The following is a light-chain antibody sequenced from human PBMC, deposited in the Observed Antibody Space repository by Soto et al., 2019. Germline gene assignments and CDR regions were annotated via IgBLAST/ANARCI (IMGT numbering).Light chain of an antibody. CDR3: QQRTNWPPLT. V-gene: IGKV3-11*01. CDR1: QSVGTY. Sequence: EIVLTQSPATLSLSPGERATLSCRASQSVGTYLAWYQQKPGQAPRLLIYDASNRATGIPARFSGSGSGTDFTLTISGLEPEDFAVYYYQQRTNWPPLTFGGGTKVEIK. J-gene: IGKJ4*01. CDR2: DAS.